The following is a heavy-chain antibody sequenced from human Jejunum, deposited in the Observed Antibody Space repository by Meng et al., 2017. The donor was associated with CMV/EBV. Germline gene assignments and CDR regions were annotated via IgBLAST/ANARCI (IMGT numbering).Heavy chain of an antibody. CDR3: ARGRLQSEYFDY. CDR1: GGSMSSGDYF. Sequence: QVKLQESGPGLVKPSQPLSPTCTVSGGSMSSGDYFWTWIRQPAGKGLEWIGRIYASGSTSYHPSLESRLTISVDTSKNQFSLKMSSVTAADTAVYYCARGRLQSEYFDYWGQGTLVTVSS. V-gene: IGHV4-61*02. CDR2: IYASGST. J-gene: IGHJ4*02. D-gene: IGHD5-24*01.